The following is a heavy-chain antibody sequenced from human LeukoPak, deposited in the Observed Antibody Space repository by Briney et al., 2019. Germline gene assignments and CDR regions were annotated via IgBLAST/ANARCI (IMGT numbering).Heavy chain of an antibody. Sequence: SETLSLTCTVSGGSISSYYWSWIRQPPGKGLEWIGYIYYSGSTNYNPSLKSRVTMSVDTSKNQFSLKLSSVTAADTAVYYCARDVVAAAGSFDYWGQGTQVTVSS. CDR1: GGSISSYY. D-gene: IGHD6-13*01. CDR3: ARDVVAAAGSFDY. CDR2: IYYSGST. J-gene: IGHJ4*02. V-gene: IGHV4-59*12.